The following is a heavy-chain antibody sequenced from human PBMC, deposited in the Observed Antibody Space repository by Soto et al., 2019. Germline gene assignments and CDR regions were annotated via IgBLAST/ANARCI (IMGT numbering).Heavy chain of an antibody. CDR3: ATVYNTSRSFNY. V-gene: IGHV3-23*01. Sequence: EVQLLESGGGLVQPGGSLRLSCVASGLSFSVSTMTWVRQAPGKGLEWVSTTGLSGRTTYYGDSVKGRFTVSRDNSRNTLDLQMSSLRAEDTAVYYCATVYNTSRSFNYWGRGTLVTVSS. J-gene: IGHJ4*02. CDR1: GLSFSVST. CDR2: TGLSGRTT. D-gene: IGHD3-10*01.